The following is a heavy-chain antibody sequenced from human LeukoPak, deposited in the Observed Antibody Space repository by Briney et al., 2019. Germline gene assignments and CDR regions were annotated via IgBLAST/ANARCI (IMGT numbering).Heavy chain of an antibody. CDR1: GFTFSSYE. CDR3: AKDREEWELLHAFDI. J-gene: IGHJ3*02. Sequence: GGSLRLSCAASGFTFSSYEMSWVRQAPGKGLEWVSYISSSGSTIYYADSVKGRFTISRDNAKNSLYLQVNSLRAEDTAVYYCAKDREEWELLHAFDIWGQGTMVTVSS. V-gene: IGHV3-48*03. D-gene: IGHD1-26*01. CDR2: ISSSGSTI.